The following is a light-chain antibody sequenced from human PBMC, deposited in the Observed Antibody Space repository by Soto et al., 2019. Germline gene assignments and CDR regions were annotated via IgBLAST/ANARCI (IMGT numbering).Light chain of an antibody. J-gene: IGKJ5*01. CDR2: GAS. CDR1: QSVSSN. CDR3: QQYNNWPRGT. V-gene: IGKV3-15*01. Sequence: EIVMTQSPATLSVSPGERATLSCRASQSVSSNLAWYQQKPGQAPRLLIYGASTRATGIPARFSGGGSGTDFTLTISSLQSEDFAVYYCQQYNNWPRGTFGQGTRLEIK.